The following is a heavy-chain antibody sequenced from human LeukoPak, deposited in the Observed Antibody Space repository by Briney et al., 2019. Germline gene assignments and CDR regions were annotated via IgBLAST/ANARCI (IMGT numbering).Heavy chain of an antibody. Sequence: GGSLRLSCAAPRFTFSTYSMNWVRQAPGKGLEWVSSIDSTSTYIYYADSVKGRFTISRDNAKNSLYLQMDSLRAEDTAVYYCARDSLVGSTTPVFDYWGQGTLVTVSS. J-gene: IGHJ4*02. D-gene: IGHD1-26*01. CDR3: ARDSLVGSTTPVFDY. CDR2: IDSTSTYI. V-gene: IGHV3-21*04. CDR1: RFTFSTYS.